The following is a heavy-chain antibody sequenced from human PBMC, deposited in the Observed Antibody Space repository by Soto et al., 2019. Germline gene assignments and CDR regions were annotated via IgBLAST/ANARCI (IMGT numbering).Heavy chain of an antibody. D-gene: IGHD3-3*02. J-gene: IGHJ4*02. CDR3: AARHFWSGPWTETRLDY. V-gene: IGHV4-4*02. Sequence: SVTLSLTFAVSGDSINSSHWWNWVRKPPGKGLEWIGQISHSGSTNYNPSLTSRVNKSVDKSKNHFSLKLTSVTAADSAVYYCAARHFWSGPWTETRLDYWGQGTLVTVS. CDR2: ISHSGST. CDR1: GDSINSSHW.